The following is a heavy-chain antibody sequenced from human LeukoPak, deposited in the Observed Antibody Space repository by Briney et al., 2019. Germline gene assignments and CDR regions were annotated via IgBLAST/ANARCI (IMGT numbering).Heavy chain of an antibody. CDR1: GYTFTCYY. V-gene: IGHV1-2*02. J-gene: IGHJ5*02. CDR2: INPNSGGT. Sequence: ASLKVSFKASGYTFTCYYMHWVRQAPGQGLEGMGWINPNSGGTNYAQKFQGRVTMTRDTSISTAYMELSRLRSDDTAVYYCARDRFTMVRGVIIGPPYNWFDPWGQGTLVTVSS. CDR3: ARDRFTMVRGVIIGPPYNWFDP. D-gene: IGHD3-10*01.